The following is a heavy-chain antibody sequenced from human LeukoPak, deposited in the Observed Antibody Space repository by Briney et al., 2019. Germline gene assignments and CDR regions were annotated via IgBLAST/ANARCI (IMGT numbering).Heavy chain of an antibody. CDR2: ISGSGGST. J-gene: IGHJ5*02. Sequence: GGSLRLSCAASGFTFSSYAMSWVRQAPGKGLEWVSAISGSGGSTYYADSVKGRFTISRDNSKNTLYLQMNSLRAEDTAVYYCAKDSVLYSSSSDEFDPWGQGTLVTVSS. CDR1: GFTFSSYA. CDR3: AKDSVLYSSSSDEFDP. V-gene: IGHV3-23*01. D-gene: IGHD6-13*01.